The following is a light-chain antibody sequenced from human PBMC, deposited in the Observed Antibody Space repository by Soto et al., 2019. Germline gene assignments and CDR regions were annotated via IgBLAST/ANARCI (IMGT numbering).Light chain of an antibody. V-gene: IGKV3-20*01. CDR2: GAS. CDR3: QQYGTSPPIT. Sequence: EIGLTQSPCTLSLSPGERATLSCGASQSVSNNYLAWYQQKPGQAPRLLIYGASNRATGIPDRFSGSGSGTDFSLTISRLEPEDFAVYYCQQYGTSPPITFGQGTRLEIK. CDR1: QSVSNNY. J-gene: IGKJ5*01.